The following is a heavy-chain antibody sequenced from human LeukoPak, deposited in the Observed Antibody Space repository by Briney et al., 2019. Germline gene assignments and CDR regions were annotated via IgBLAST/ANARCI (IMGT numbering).Heavy chain of an antibody. Sequence: GGSLRLSCAASGFTFSSYAMSWVRQAPEKGLEWVSAITGSGGSTSYADSVKGRFTISRDNSKNTLSLQMNSLRAEDTAVYYCAKTQQWLDYWGQGTLVTVSS. D-gene: IGHD6-19*01. CDR2: ITGSGGST. CDR3: AKTQQWLDY. J-gene: IGHJ4*02. CDR1: GFTFSSYA. V-gene: IGHV3-23*01.